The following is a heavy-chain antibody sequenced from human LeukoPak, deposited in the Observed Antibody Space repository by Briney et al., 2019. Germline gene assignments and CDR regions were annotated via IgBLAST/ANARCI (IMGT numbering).Heavy chain of an antibody. CDR3: AMSDSSYASNWFDP. CDR1: GGTFSSYA. J-gene: IGHJ5*02. D-gene: IGHD2-8*01. Sequence: ASVKVSCKASGGTFSSYAISWVRQATGQGLEWMGWMNPNSGNTGYAQKFQGRVTMTRNTSISTAYMELSSLRSEDTAVYYCAMSDSSYASNWFDPWGQGTLVTVSS. CDR2: MNPNSGNT. V-gene: IGHV1-8*02.